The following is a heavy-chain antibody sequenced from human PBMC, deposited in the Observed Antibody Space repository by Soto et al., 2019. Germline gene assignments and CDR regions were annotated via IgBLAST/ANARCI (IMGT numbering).Heavy chain of an antibody. J-gene: IGHJ6*02. V-gene: IGHV5-51*01. CDR2: IYPGDSDT. CDR1: GYSFTSYW. D-gene: IGHD6-19*01. Sequence: GESLKISCKVSGYSFTSYWIGWVRQMPGKGLEWMGIIYPGDSDTRCSPSFQGQVTISADKSISTAYLQWSSLKASDTAMYYCARQDSGRYYSYGMHVWDQGTTVTVSS. CDR3: ARQDSGRYYSYGMHV.